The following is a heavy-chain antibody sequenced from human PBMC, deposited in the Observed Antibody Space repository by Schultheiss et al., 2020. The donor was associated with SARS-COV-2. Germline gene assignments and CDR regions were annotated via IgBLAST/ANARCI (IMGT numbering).Heavy chain of an antibody. CDR1: GFTFSSYG. CDR2: ISYDGSNK. D-gene: IGHD3-3*01. CDR3: ARDPGDFWSGAKAGMDV. Sequence: GGSLRLSCAASGFTFSSYGMHWVRQAPGKGLEWVAVISYDGSNKYYADSVKGRFTISRDNSKNTLYLQMNSLRAEDTAVYYCARDPGDFWSGAKAGMDVWGQGTTVTVSS. J-gene: IGHJ6*02. V-gene: IGHV3-30*03.